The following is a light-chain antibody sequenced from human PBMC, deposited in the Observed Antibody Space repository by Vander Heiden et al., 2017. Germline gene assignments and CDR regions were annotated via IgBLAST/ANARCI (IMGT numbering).Light chain of an antibody. J-gene: IGLJ1*01. CDR3: SSYSRTGTDYV. V-gene: IGLV2-14*01. Sequence: QSALTQPASVSGSPGQSITIPCTGTSSDVGGYDYVSWYQHHSGKAPKLVIHEVTNRPSGVSNRFSGSKSGNTASLTISGLQAEDEADYYCSSYSRTGTDYVFGTGTTVTVL. CDR2: EVT. CDR1: SSDVGGYDY.